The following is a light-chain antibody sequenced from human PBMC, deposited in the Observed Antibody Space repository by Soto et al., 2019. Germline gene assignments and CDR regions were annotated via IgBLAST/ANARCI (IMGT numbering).Light chain of an antibody. Sequence: MQMTRGPTVLLAYGRDIDTITGPVSQSISKWLVWYQQKPGKAPKVLIFDASILERGVPSRFSGSGSGTEFTLTISSLQPDDFATYFCQQYNGYSTWTLGQGSKVDVK. V-gene: IGKV1-5*01. J-gene: IGKJ1*01. CDR2: DAS. CDR1: QSISKW. CDR3: QQYNGYSTWT.